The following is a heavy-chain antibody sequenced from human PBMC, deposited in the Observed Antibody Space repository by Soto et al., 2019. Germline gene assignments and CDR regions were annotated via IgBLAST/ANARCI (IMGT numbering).Heavy chain of an antibody. CDR2: IYYSGST. J-gene: IGHJ6*02. CDR1: GGSISSSGYY. V-gene: IGHV4-39*01. CDR3: ASQRESLYFFLTVSLAPYVMHV. Sequence: PSETLSLSCTVSGGSISSSGYYWGWIRQPPGKGLEWIGSIYYSGSTYYNPSLKSRVPISVDTSKNQFSMKLSSVTAADTAVYYCASQRESLYFFLTVSLAPYVMHVSCQG. D-gene: IGHD3-9*01.